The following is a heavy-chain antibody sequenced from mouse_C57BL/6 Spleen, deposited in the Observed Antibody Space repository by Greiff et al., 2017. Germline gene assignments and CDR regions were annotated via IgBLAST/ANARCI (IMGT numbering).Heavy chain of an antibody. Sequence: EVHLVESGGDLVKPGGSLKLSCAASGFTFSSYGMSWVRQTPDKRLEWVATISSGGIYTSYPDSVKGRFTISRDNAKNPLYLQMSSLKSENTAMYYCARQRAMDYWGQGTSVTVSS. CDR3: ARQRAMDY. V-gene: IGHV5-6*01. CDR1: GFTFSSYG. J-gene: IGHJ4*01. CDR2: ISSGGIYT.